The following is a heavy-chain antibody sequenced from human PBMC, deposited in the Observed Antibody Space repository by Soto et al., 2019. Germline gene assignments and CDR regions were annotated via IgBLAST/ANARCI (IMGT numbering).Heavy chain of an antibody. V-gene: IGHV1-69*02. CDR1: GGTFSSYT. CDR3: ALGPRASVPAAIVYYYYGMDV. CDR2: IIPILGIA. J-gene: IGHJ6*02. Sequence: SVKVSCKASGGTFSSYTISWVRQAPGQGLEWMGRIIPILGIANYAQKFQGRVTITADKSTSTAYMELSSLRSEDTAVYYCALGPRASVPAAIVYYYYGMDVWGQGTTVTSP. D-gene: IGHD2-2*02.